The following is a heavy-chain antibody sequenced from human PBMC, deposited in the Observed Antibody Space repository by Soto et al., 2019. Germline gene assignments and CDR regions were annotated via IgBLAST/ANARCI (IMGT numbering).Heavy chain of an antibody. D-gene: IGHD3-16*01. V-gene: IGHV4-34*01. CDR2: INHSGST. CDR3: ARVRGSPYVWGNQPRTYFDY. CDR1: GGSFSGYY. Sequence: PSETLSLTCAVYGGSFSGYYWSWIRQPPGKGLEWIGEINHSGSTNYNPPLKSRVTISVDTSKNQFSLKLSSVTAADTAVYYCARVRGSPYVWGNQPRTYFDYWGQGTLVTVSS. J-gene: IGHJ4*02.